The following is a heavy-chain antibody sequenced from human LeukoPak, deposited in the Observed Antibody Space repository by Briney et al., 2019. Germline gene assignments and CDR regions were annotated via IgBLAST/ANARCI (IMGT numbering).Heavy chain of an antibody. CDR1: GYSISSGYY. Sequence: SETLCLTCAVSGYSISSGYYWCWIRQPPGKGLEWIGSIYHSGSTYYNPSLKSRVTISVDTSKNQFSLKLSSVTAADTAVYYCAAGLWFGDPAFDNWGQGTLVTVSS. CDR2: IYHSGST. J-gene: IGHJ4*02. V-gene: IGHV4-38-2*01. CDR3: AAGLWFGDPAFDN. D-gene: IGHD3-10*01.